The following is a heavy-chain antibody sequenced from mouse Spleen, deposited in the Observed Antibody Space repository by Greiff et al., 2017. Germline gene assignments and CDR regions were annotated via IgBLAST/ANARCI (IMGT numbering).Heavy chain of an antibody. CDR3: ARTTYYYGSSYAYYFDY. V-gene: IGHV1-22*01. D-gene: IGHD1-1*01. CDR2: INPNNGGT. J-gene: IGHJ2*01. CDR1: GYTFTDYN. Sequence: VQLQQSGPELVKPGASVKISCKASGYTFTDYNMHWVKQSHGKSLEWIGYINPNNGGTSYNQKFKGKATLTVNKSSSTAYMELRSLTSEDSAVYYCARTTYYYGSSYAYYFDYWGQGTTLTVSS.